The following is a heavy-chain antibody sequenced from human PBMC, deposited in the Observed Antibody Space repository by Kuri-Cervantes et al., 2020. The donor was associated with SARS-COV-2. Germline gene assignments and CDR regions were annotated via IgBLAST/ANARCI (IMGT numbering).Heavy chain of an antibody. CDR1: GFTFSSYA. D-gene: IGHD6-19*01. CDR3: AGDHRSVPAQSFFDS. Sequence: LSLTCAASGFTFSSYAMSWVRQAPGKGLEWVSRISGSSTYIYYADSVKGRFTISRDNAKNSLYLQMNSLRAEDTAVYYCAGDHRSVPAQSFFDSWGLGTLVTVSS. J-gene: IGHJ4*02. V-gene: IGHV3-21*01. CDR2: ISGSSTYI.